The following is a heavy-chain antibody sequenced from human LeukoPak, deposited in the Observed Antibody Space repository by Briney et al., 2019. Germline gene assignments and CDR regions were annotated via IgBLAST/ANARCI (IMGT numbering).Heavy chain of an antibody. D-gene: IGHD2-2*02. CDR3: ASNPASVVVPAAIRRLREYNDY. Sequence: PSETLSLTCTVSGGSISRSSYYWGWIRQPPWKGLEWIGSIYYSGSTYYNPSLKSRVTISVDTSKNQFSLKLSSVTAADTAVYYCASNPASVVVPAAIRRLREYNDYWGQGTLVTASS. CDR2: IYYSGST. J-gene: IGHJ4*02. V-gene: IGHV4-39*01. CDR1: GGSISRSSYY.